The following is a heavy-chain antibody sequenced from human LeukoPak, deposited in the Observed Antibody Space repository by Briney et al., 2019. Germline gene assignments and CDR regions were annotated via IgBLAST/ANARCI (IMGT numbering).Heavy chain of an antibody. D-gene: IGHD2-21*02. CDR3: ARRGDPHNYYFDY. CDR1: GFTFSSYS. V-gene: IGHV3-21*01. J-gene: IGHJ4*02. CDR2: ISSSSSYI. Sequence: GGSLRLSCAASGFTFSSYSMNWVRQAPGKGLEWVSSISSSSSYIYYADSVKGRFTISRDNAKNSLYLQMNSLRAEDTAVYYCARRGDPHNYYFDYWGQGTLVTVSS.